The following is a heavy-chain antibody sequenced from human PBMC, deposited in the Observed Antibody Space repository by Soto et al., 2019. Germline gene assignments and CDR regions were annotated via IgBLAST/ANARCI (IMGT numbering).Heavy chain of an antibody. Sequence: GGSLRLSCAAPGFNFNIHALHWIRQAPGEGLEWVAVMSPGGNSQYYADSVKGRFTISRDTSKSTLYLQMTSLRPEDTAVYYCASGAAFYYDTSRYWGQGTLVTVSS. CDR2: MSPGGNSQ. J-gene: IGHJ4*02. D-gene: IGHD3-22*01. CDR3: ASGAAFYYDTSRY. V-gene: IGHV3-30-3*01. CDR1: GFNFNIHA.